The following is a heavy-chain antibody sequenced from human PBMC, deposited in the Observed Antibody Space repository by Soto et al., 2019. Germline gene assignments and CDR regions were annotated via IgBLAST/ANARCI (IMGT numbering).Heavy chain of an antibody. D-gene: IGHD5-12*01. V-gene: IGHV1-69*12. J-gene: IGHJ6*02. CDR3: ARDKDRVRLGGNYYYATDV. Sequence: QVQLVQSGAEVMQPGSSVRVSCKTSGGTFSTSAISWVRQAPGQGLEWMGGIIPIFGTADYAQKFQGRVTRTAEXSXSXAXXERSSLRSEDTAVYFCARDKDRVRLGGNYYYATDVCGQGTTVTVSS. CDR2: IIPIFGTA. CDR1: GGTFSTSA.